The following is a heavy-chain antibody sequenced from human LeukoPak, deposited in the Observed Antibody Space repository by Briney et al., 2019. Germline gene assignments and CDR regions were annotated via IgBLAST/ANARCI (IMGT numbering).Heavy chain of an antibody. CDR1: GDSVTSGGYY. CDR3: ARDVVVTSSTDAFDI. J-gene: IGHJ3*02. D-gene: IGHD2-21*01. CDR2: ISDSGTT. Sequence: SSETLSLTCAVSGDSVTSGGYYWTWIRHHPGKGLEWIGYISDSGTTSYNPSLKSRVSISVDTSDNQFSLRLTSVTAADTAVYYCARDVVVTSSTDAFDIWGQGTMVTVSS. V-gene: IGHV4-31*11.